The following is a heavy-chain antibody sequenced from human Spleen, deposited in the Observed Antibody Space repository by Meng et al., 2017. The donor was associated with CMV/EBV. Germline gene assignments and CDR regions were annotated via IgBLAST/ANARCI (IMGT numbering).Heavy chain of an antibody. CDR2: IYSIKNT. Sequence: LRLSCTVSGDSVSSGAYYWSWIRQLPGKGLEWIGYIYSIKNTYYNPSLRSRIVISVDTSKNHFSLSLNSVTAADSAVYYCARAPLGGGYFDYYSYGMDLWGQGTTVTVSS. CDR1: GDSVSSGAYY. CDR3: ARAPLGGGYFDYYSYGMDL. D-gene: IGHD3-16*01. J-gene: IGHJ6*02. V-gene: IGHV4-31*03.